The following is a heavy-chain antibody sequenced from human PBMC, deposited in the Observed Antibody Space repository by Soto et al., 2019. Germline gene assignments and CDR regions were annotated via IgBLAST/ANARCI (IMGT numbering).Heavy chain of an antibody. CDR2: IYHSGST. CDR1: GGSISSGGYS. D-gene: IGHD2-15*01. Sequence: PSETLSLTCAVSGGSISSGGYSWSWIRQPPGKGLEWIGYIYHSGSTYYNPSLKSRVTISVDRSKNQFSLKLSSVTAADTAVYYCDRVALYYYYGMDVWGQGTTVTVSS. J-gene: IGHJ6*02. CDR3: DRVALYYYYGMDV. V-gene: IGHV4-30-2*01.